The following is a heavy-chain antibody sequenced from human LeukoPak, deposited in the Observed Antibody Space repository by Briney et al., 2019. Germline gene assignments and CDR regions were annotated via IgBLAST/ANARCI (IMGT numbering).Heavy chain of an antibody. V-gene: IGHV4-31*03. J-gene: IGHJ4*02. Sequence: SETLSLTCTVSGGSISSGGYYWSWIRQHPGKGLEWIGYIYYSGSTYYNPSLKSRVTISVDTSKNQFSLKLSSVTAADTAVYYCARASSIRFDYWGQGTLATVSS. CDR1: GGSISSGGYY. D-gene: IGHD3-3*02. CDR2: IYYSGST. CDR3: ARASSIRFDY.